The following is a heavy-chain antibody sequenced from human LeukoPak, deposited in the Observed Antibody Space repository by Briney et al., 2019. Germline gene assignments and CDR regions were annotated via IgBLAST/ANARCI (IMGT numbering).Heavy chain of an antibody. CDR3: ARDRYYYDSSGYSTYWYFDL. CDR2: IYSGGST. CDR1: GFTVSSNY. J-gene: IGHJ2*01. Sequence: GGSLRLSCAASGFTVSSNYMSWVRRAPGKGLEWVSVIYSGGSTYYADSVKGRFTISRDNSKNTLYLQMNSLRAEDTAVYYCARDRYYYDSSGYSTYWYFDLWGRGTLVTVSS. V-gene: IGHV3-53*01. D-gene: IGHD3-22*01.